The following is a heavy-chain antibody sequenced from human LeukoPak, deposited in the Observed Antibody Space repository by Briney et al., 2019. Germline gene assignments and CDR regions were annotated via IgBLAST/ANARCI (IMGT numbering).Heavy chain of an antibody. CDR2: ISYDGSNK. D-gene: IGHD2-15*01. CDR1: GFTFSSYG. CDR3: AKDLRLGYCSGGSCYSNYYYYGMDV. Sequence: GGSLRLSCTASGFTFSSYGLHWVRQTPGKGLEWVAVISYDGSNKYYADSVKGRFTISRDNSKNTLYLQRNSLRAEDTAVYYCAKDLRLGYCSGGSCYSNYYYYGMDVWGQGTTVTVSS. J-gene: IGHJ6*02. V-gene: IGHV3-30*18.